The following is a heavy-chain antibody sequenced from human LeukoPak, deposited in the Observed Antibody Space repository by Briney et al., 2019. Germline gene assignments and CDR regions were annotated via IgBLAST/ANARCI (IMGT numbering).Heavy chain of an antibody. CDR2: ISYGGSNK. V-gene: IGHV3-30*18. CDR3: AKDLTGTTAL. J-gene: IGHJ4*02. CDR1: GFTFSSYG. Sequence: GGSLRLSCAASGFTFSSYGIHWVRQAPGKGLEWVAVISYGGSNKYYADSVKGRFTISRDNSKNTLYLQMNSLRAEDTAVYYCAKDLTGTTALWGQGTLVTVSS. D-gene: IGHD1-7*01.